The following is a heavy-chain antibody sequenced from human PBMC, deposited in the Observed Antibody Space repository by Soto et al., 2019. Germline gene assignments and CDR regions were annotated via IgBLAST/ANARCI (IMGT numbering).Heavy chain of an antibody. CDR3: ATDCSGGSCYGAAGMDV. V-gene: IGHV1-69*06. Sequence: QVQLEQSGAEVKKPGSSVKVSCKASGGTFGRYAISLVRRAPGQSLEWMGQINAGFGATDLAQMFQGRVTITADKSTTTVYMELSSLRSDDTAVYYCATDCSGGSCYGAAGMDVWGQGTTVTVSS. J-gene: IGHJ6*02. CDR1: GGTFGRYA. CDR2: INAGFGAT. D-gene: IGHD2-15*01.